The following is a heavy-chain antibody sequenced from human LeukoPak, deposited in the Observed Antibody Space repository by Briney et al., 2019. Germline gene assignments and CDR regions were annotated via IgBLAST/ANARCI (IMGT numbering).Heavy chain of an antibody. Sequence: GGSLRLSCAASGFTFSSYAMHWVRQAPGKGLEYVSAISSNGGSTYYASSVKGRFTISRDNSKNTLYLQMGSLRAEDMAVYYCARDLGYSSGWYDYWGQGTLVTVSS. CDR3: ARDLGYSSGWYDY. CDR2: ISSNGGST. CDR1: GFTFSSYA. D-gene: IGHD6-19*01. J-gene: IGHJ4*02. V-gene: IGHV3-64*01.